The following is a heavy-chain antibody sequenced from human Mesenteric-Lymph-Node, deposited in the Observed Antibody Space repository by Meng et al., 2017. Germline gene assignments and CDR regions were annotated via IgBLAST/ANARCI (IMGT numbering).Heavy chain of an antibody. J-gene: IGHJ4*02. CDR3: TTYGSGSYYVPPFHSFDY. V-gene: IGHV3-53*01. CDR2: IYSGGST. CDR1: GFTFSSYE. Sequence: GGSLRLSCAASGFTFSSYEMNWVRQAPGKGLEWVSVIYSGGSTYYADSVKGRFTISRDNSKNTLYLQMNSLKTENTAVYYCTTYGSGSYYVPPFHSFDYWGQGTLVTVSS. D-gene: IGHD3-10*01.